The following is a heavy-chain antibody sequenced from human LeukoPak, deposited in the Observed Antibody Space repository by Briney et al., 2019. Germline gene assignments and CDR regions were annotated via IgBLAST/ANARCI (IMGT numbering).Heavy chain of an antibody. J-gene: IGHJ6*03. Sequence: GGSLRLSCAASGFTFSSYAMHWVRQAPGKGLEWVAVISYDGSNKYYAASVKGRLTISRDNSKNTLYLQMNSLRAEDTAVYYCARDGYYYTSGTSSFYYYYMDVWGKGTTVTVSS. D-gene: IGHD3-10*01. CDR1: GFTFSSYA. V-gene: IGHV3-30*04. CDR2: ISYDGSNK. CDR3: ARDGYYYTSGTSSFYYYYMDV.